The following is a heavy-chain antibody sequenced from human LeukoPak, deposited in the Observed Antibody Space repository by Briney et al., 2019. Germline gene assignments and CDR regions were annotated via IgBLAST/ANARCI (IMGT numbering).Heavy chain of an antibody. V-gene: IGHV4-39*07. D-gene: IGHD1-20*01. CDR2: IYYSGST. CDR3: ARGGKNNWNVFNWFDP. J-gene: IGHJ5*02. Sequence: SETLSLTCTVSGGSISSSSYYWGWIRQPPGKGLEWIGSIYYSGSTYYNPSLKSRVTISVDTSKNQFSLQLNSVTPEDTAVYYCARGGKNNWNVFNWFDPWGQGTLVTVSS. CDR1: GGSISSSSYY.